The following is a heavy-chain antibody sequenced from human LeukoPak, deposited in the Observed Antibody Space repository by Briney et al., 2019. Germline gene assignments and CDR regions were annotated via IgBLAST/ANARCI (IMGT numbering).Heavy chain of an antibody. CDR3: ARESESSGWYDY. D-gene: IGHD6-19*01. Sequence: GGSLGLSCAAPGFMFHDYAIHWVRQAPGKGLEWVSLVSGDGGSTFYADSVKGRFTISRDNSKNSLYLQMNSLRSDDTALYYCARESESSGWYDYWGQGTLVTVSS. J-gene: IGHJ4*02. V-gene: IGHV3-43*02. CDR2: VSGDGGST. CDR1: GFMFHDYA.